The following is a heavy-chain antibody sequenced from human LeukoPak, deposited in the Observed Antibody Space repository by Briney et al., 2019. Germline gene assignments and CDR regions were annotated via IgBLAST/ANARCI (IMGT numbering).Heavy chain of an antibody. J-gene: IGHJ4*02. D-gene: IGHD3-3*01. CDR1: GYSFTSYW. CDR2: IYPGDSDT. V-gene: IGHV5-51*01. CDR3: ARRGLRFLEWFPFDY. Sequence: GESLKISCQGSGYSFTSYWIGWVRQMPGKGLEWMGIIYPGDSDTRYSPSFQGQVTISADKSISTAYLQWSSLKASDTAMYYCARRGLRFLEWFPFDYWGQGTLVTVSS.